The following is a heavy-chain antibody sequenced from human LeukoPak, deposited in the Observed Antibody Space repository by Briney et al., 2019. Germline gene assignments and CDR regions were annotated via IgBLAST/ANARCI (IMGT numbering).Heavy chain of an antibody. V-gene: IGHV1-69*06. Sequence: GGSLRLSCAASGGTFSSYAISWVRHAPGQGLEWMGGIIPIFGTANYTQKFQGRVTITADKSTSTAYMELSSLRSEDTAVYYCARDLVGNWFDPWGQGTLVTVSS. D-gene: IGHD2-8*02. J-gene: IGHJ5*02. CDR3: ARDLVGNWFDP. CDR2: IIPIFGTA. CDR1: GGTFSSYA.